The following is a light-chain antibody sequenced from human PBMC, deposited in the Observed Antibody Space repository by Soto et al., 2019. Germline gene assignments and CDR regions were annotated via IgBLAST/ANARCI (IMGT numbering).Light chain of an antibody. CDR3: QQYYSTPPIT. Sequence: DIVMTQSPDSLAVSLGERATINCKSSQSVLYSSNNKNYLAWYQQKPGQPPKLLICFASTRESGVPDRFSGSGSGTDFTLAICSLQAQDVAVYYCQQYYSTPPITFGQGTRLEIK. V-gene: IGKV4-1*01. CDR2: FAS. J-gene: IGKJ5*01. CDR1: QSVLYSSNNKNY.